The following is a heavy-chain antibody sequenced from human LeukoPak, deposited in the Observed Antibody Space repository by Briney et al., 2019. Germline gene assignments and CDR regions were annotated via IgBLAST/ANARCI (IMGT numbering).Heavy chain of an antibody. J-gene: IGHJ4*02. D-gene: IGHD3-22*01. CDR2: IRYDGSNK. CDR1: GFTFSGYG. V-gene: IGHV3-30*02. Sequence: PGGSLRLSCAASGFTFSGYGMHWVRQAPGKGLEWVAFIRYDGSNKYYADSVKGRFTISRDNSKNTLYLQMNSLRAEDTAVYYCAPPMIVVVIIDYWGQGTLVTVSS. CDR3: APPMIVVVIIDY.